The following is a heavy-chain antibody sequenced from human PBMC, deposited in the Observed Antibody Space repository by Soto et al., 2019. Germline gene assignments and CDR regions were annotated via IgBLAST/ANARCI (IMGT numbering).Heavy chain of an antibody. Sequence: PGESLKISCKGSGYSFTSYWISWVRQMPGKGLEWMGRIDPSDSYTNYSPSFQGHVTISADKSISTAYLQWSSLKASDTAMYYCARLGVAVAANEGSYYYYGMDVWGQGTTVTVSS. CDR3: ARLGVAVAANEGSYYYYGMDV. CDR2: IDPSDSYT. D-gene: IGHD6-19*01. CDR1: GYSFTSYW. V-gene: IGHV5-10-1*01. J-gene: IGHJ6*02.